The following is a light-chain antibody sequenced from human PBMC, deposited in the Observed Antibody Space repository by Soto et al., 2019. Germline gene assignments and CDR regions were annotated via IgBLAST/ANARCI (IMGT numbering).Light chain of an antibody. CDR2: WAS. V-gene: IGKV4-1*01. CDR3: QQYYSSPPWT. CDR1: QSVLYSSNNKNY. Sequence: DDVMTQSPDSLAVSLGERATINCKSSQSVLYSSNNKNYLAWYQQKPGQPPKLLIYWASTRASGVPDRFSGSGSETDFTLTISSLQAEDVAVYYCQQYYSSPPWTFGQGTKVDI. J-gene: IGKJ1*01.